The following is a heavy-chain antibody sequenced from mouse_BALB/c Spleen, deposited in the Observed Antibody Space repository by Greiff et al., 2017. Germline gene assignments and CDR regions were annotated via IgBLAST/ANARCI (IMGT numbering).Heavy chain of an antibody. CDR2: ISSGGGST. V-gene: IGHV5-12-1*01. Sequence: EVQLVESGGGLVKPGGSLKLSCAASGFAFSSYDMSWVRQTPEKRLEWVAYISSGGGSTYYPDTVKGRFTISRDNAKNTLYLQMSSLKSEDTAMYYCARLYGSSLYYFDYWGQGTTLTVSS. D-gene: IGHD1-1*01. J-gene: IGHJ2*01. CDR1: GFAFSSYD. CDR3: ARLYGSSLYYFDY.